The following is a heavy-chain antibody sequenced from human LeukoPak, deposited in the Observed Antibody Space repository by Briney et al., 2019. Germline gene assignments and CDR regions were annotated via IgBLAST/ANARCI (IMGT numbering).Heavy chain of an antibody. Sequence: SETLSLTCTVSGGSISSYYWNWIRQSPGKGLEWIGEINHSGSTNYNPSPKSRATISVDTSKNQFSLKLSSVTAADTAVYYCARRTSGYSYGWDYYYYYMDVWGKGTTVTVSS. CDR2: INHSGST. D-gene: IGHD5-18*01. CDR1: GGSISSYY. V-gene: IGHV4-34*01. CDR3: ARRTSGYSYGWDYYYYYMDV. J-gene: IGHJ6*03.